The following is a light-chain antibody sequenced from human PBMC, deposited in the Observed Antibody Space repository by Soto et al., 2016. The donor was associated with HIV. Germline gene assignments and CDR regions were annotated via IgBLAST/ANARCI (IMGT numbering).Light chain of an antibody. Sequence: DIVMTQSPLSLPVTPGEAASISCRSSQSLLHSNGYNYLAWFLQKPGQSPQVLIYLGSNRASGVPDRFSGSGSGTDFTLKISRVEAEDVGVYYCMQNIDLPRTFGQGTKLEIK. CDR1: QSLLHSNGYNY. V-gene: IGKV2-28*01. CDR2: LGS. J-gene: IGKJ2*01. CDR3: MQNIDLPRT.